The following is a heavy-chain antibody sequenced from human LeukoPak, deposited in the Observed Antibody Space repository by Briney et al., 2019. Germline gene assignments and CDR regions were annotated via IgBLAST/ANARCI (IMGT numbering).Heavy chain of an antibody. V-gene: IGHV1-3*01. CDR1: GYTFTSYA. D-gene: IGHD3-10*01. CDR3: ARPYYYGYWYFDL. Sequence: ASVKVSCKASGYTFTSYAMRWVRQAPGQRLEWMGWINAGNGNTKYSQKFQGRVTITRDTSASTAYMELSSLRSEDTAVYYCARPYYYGYWYFDLWGRGTLVTVSS. CDR2: INAGNGNT. J-gene: IGHJ2*01.